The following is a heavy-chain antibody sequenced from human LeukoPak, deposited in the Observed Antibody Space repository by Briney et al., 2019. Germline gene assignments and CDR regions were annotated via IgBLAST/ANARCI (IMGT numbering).Heavy chain of an antibody. J-gene: IGHJ4*02. CDR2: IYYSGST. V-gene: IGHV4-30-4*01. CDR3: ARVRRQWHYFDY. D-gene: IGHD6-19*01. Sequence: SETLSLTCAVYGGSFSGYYWSWIRQPPGKGLEWIGYIYYSGSTYYNPSLKSRVTISVDTSKNQFSLKLSSVTAADTAVYYCARVRRQWHYFDYWGQGTLVTVSS. CDR1: GGSFSGYY.